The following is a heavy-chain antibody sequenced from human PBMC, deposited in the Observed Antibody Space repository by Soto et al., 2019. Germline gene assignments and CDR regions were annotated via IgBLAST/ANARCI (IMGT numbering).Heavy chain of an antibody. J-gene: IGHJ4*02. CDR2: IIPVFRTS. Sequence: QVQLVQSGAELKKPGSSVKVSCSASGVTFSSYAFTWVRQAPGQGLEWMGNIIPVFRTSNYAQGFQGRLTISAEESTSTVYGEVSSLRSEDTAVYFCAKDGSWDGGGGESWGQGTLVIVS. V-gene: IGHV1-69*18. CDR3: AKDGSWDGGGGES. CDR1: GVTFSSYA. D-gene: IGHD3-16*01.